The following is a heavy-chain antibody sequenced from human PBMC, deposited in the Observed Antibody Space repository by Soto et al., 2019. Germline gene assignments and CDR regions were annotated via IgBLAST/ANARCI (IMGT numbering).Heavy chain of an antibody. V-gene: IGHV3-30*18. D-gene: IGHD3-16*01. CDR2: ISYDGTNK. CDR1: GFTFSSYG. J-gene: IGHJ4*02. CDR3: AKLGSGGAPL. Sequence: QVPLVESGGGVVQPGRSLRLSCADSGFTFSSYGMHWVRQAPGKGLEWVATISYDGTNKYYADSVKGRFTISRDNSKNTLYLQVNSLRAEDTAVYYCAKLGSGGAPLWGQGTLVTVSS.